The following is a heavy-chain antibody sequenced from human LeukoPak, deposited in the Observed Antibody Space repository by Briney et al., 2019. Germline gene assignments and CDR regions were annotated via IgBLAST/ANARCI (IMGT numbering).Heavy chain of an antibody. CDR3: ASRYCSGGSCYSVDY. J-gene: IGHJ4*02. CDR2: ISGSGGST. V-gene: IGHV3-23*01. CDR1: GFAFSSYA. D-gene: IGHD2-15*01. Sequence: GGSLRLSCAASGFAFSSYAMSWVRKAPGKGLEWVSAISGSGGSTYYADSVKGRFTISRDNTKNTLYLQMNSLRAEDTAVYYCASRYCSGGSCYSVDYWGQGTLVTVSS.